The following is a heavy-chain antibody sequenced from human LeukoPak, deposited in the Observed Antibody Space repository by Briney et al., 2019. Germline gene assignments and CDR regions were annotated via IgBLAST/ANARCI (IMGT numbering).Heavy chain of an antibody. V-gene: IGHV3-23*01. CDR3: AKDRFLEWLPHHY. J-gene: IGHJ4*02. D-gene: IGHD3-3*01. CDR1: GFTFSSYA. Sequence: GGSLRLSCAASGFTFSSYAMSWVRQAPGKGLEWVSAISGRGAGTYYADSVKGRFTISRDNSKNTLYLQMNSLRAEDTAVYYCAKDRFLEWLPHHYWGQGTLVTVSS. CDR2: ISGRGAGT.